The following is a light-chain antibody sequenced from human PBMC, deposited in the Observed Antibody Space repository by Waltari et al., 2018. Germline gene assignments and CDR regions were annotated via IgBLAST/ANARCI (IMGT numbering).Light chain of an antibody. V-gene: IGLV1-40*01. Sequence: QSVLTQPPSVSGAPGQRVTISCTGGGSNIGAGYDVHWYRQLPGKAPELLIYGVNNRPSGVPDRFFGSLSGTSASLAITGFQAEDEADYYCQSYDTSLSVVFGGGTKLTV. CDR3: QSYDTSLSVV. CDR2: GVN. J-gene: IGLJ2*01. CDR1: GSNIGAGYD.